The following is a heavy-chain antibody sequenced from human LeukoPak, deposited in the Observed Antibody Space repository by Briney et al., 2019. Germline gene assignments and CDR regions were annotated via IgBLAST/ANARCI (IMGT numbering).Heavy chain of an antibody. V-gene: IGHV1-2*06. J-gene: IGHJ4*02. D-gene: IGHD6-19*01. Sequence: ASVKVSCKASGGTFSSYAISWVRQAPGQGLEWMGRINPNSGGTNYAQKFQGRVTMTRDTSISTAYMELSRLRSDDTAVYYCARVPSSGWYGAVYFDYWGQGTLVTVSS. CDR2: INPNSGGT. CDR3: ARVPSSGWYGAVYFDY. CDR1: GGTFSSYA.